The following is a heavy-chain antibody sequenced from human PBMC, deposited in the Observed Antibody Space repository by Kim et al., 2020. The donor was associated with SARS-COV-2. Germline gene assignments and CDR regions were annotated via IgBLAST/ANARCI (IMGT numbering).Heavy chain of an antibody. Sequence: GGSLRLSCAVSGFTFSSYSMNWVRQAPGKGLEWVSYISSSSSTIYYADSLKGRFTISRDNAKNSLYLQMNSLRDEDTAVYYCARDWVKGSSGFDYWGQGTLVTVSS. J-gene: IGHJ4*02. CDR1: GFTFSSYS. CDR2: ISSSSSTI. V-gene: IGHV3-48*02. D-gene: IGHD6-6*01. CDR3: ARDWVKGSSGFDY.